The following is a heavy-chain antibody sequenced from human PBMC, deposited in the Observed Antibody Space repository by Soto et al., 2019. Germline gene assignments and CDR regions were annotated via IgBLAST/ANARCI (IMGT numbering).Heavy chain of an antibody. CDR1: GFSLSTNGVG. V-gene: IGHV2-5*02. CDR2: IYWDDDK. Sequence: QITLKESGPTLVKPTQTLTLTCTFSGFSLSTNGVGVGWIRQPPGKALEWLALIYWDDDKRYSQSLKSMLTITKDTSKNQGVLTMTNMDPVDTATYYCGHRRPPYNWFDPWGQGTLVTVSS. J-gene: IGHJ5*02. CDR3: GHRRPPYNWFDP.